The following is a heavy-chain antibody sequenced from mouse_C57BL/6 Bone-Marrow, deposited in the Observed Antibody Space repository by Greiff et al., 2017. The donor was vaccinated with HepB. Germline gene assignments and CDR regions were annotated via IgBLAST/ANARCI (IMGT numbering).Heavy chain of an antibody. CDR2: IDPSDSYT. J-gene: IGHJ2*01. V-gene: IGHV1-50*01. CDR1: GYTFTSYW. D-gene: IGHD4-1*01. Sequence: VQLQQPGAELVKPGASVKLSCKASGYTFTSYWMQWVKQRPGQGLEWIGEIDPSDSYTNYNQKFKGKATLTVDTSSSTAYMQLSSLTSEDSAVYYCARSELGYFDYWGQGTTLTVSS. CDR3: ARSELGYFDY.